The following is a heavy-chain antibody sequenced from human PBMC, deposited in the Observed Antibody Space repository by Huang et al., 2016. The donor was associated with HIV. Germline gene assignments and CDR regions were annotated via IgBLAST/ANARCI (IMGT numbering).Heavy chain of an antibody. D-gene: IGHD3-9*01. CDR2: FEPESGET. V-gene: IGHV1-24*01. CDR1: DYTLTELS. CDR3: ATGFDVFFDF. J-gene: IGHJ4*02. Sequence: QVQLVQSRAEVKKPGASVKVSCKVSDYTLTELSIHWVRQPPGKGLEWMGGFEPESGETIYAQKCQGRVTMTEDTSTETAFMELSGLRPEDTAVYYCATGFDVFFDFWGQGTLVTVSS.